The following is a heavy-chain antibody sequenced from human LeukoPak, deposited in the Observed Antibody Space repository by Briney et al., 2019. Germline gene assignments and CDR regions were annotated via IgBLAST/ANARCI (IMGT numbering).Heavy chain of an antibody. D-gene: IGHD1-26*01. J-gene: IGHJ3*02. Sequence: SETLSLTCTVSGYSISSGYYWGWIRQPPGKGLEWIGSGSTYYNPSLKSRVTISVDTSKNQFSLKLSSVTAADTAVYYCAKGGSIWGQGTMVTVSS. CDR1: GYSISSGYY. CDR2: SGST. CDR3: AKGGSI. V-gene: IGHV4-38-2*02.